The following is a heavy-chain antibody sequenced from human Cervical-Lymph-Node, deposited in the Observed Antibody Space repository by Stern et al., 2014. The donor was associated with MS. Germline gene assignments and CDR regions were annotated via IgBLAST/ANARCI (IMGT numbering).Heavy chain of an antibody. V-gene: IGHV4-31*03. D-gene: IGHD3-10*01. CDR2: LYYSGST. CDR1: GGSIRSGGFD. CDR3: ARHRVVQGVYGFDV. Sequence: MQLVESGPGLVKPSQTLSLTCSVSGGSIRSGGFDWSWIRQHPETGLEWIGYLYYSGSTDYNPSLKSRVTMSGDTSKTQSYLKLSSVTAADTAVYYCARHRVVQGVYGFDVWGQGTTVTVSS. J-gene: IGHJ6*02.